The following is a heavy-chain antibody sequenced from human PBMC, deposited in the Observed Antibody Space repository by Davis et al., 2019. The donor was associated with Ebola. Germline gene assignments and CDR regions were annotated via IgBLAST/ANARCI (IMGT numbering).Heavy chain of an antibody. CDR2: IIPISRTS. Sequence: SVKVSCKASGGTFSKYAISWVRQAPGQGLEWMGGIIPISRTSNYAQKFQGRVTITADKSTSTAYMELSSLRSEDTAVYYCARDSGYSYGAGYYGMDVWGQGTTVTVSS. J-gene: IGHJ6*02. CDR3: ARDSGYSYGAGYYGMDV. D-gene: IGHD5-18*01. CDR1: GGTFSKYA. V-gene: IGHV1-69*06.